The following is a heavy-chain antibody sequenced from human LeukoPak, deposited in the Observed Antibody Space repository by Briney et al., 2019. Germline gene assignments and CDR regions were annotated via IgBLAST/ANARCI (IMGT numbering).Heavy chain of an antibody. D-gene: IGHD1-26*01. Sequence: GGSLRLSRAASGFILSTHGMHWVRQAPGKGLERVAGMWYDGSREDYADSVKGRFTISRDMSKNTLNLQMNSLRVEDTAMFYCARDLSFGSLDFRGQGTLVTVSS. J-gene: IGHJ4*02. V-gene: IGHV3-33*01. CDR3: ARDLSFGSLDF. CDR2: MWYDGSRE. CDR1: GFILSTHG.